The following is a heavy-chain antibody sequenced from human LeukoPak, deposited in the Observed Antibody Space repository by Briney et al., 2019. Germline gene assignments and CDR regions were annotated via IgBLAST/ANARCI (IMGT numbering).Heavy chain of an antibody. CDR2: IYYSGST. Sequence: PSETLSLTCTVSGRTIRSNYWSWIRQSPGKPLEWIGYIYYSGSTKYNPSLKSRVTMSVDTSKNQFSLTLSSVTTADTAVYYCARVFVVVGSTGWVDPWGQGTLVTVSS. CDR3: ARVFVVVGSTGWVDP. D-gene: IGHD1-26*01. CDR1: GRTIRSNY. J-gene: IGHJ5*02. V-gene: IGHV4-59*01.